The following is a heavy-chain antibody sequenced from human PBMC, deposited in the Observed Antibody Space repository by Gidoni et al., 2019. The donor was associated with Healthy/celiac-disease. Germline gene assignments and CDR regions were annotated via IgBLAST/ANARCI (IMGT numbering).Heavy chain of an antibody. CDR3: AKASNLRYFDWLPLVRYFDL. V-gene: IGHV3-21*01. D-gene: IGHD3-9*01. CDR2: ISSISSYI. Sequence: EVQLVESGGGLVKPGGSLRLSCAASGFTLSSYSMNWVRQAPGKGLEWVSSISSISSYIYYADSVKGRFTISRDNAKNSLYLQMNSLRAEDTAVYYCAKASNLRYFDWLPLVRYFDLWGRGTLVTVSS. CDR1: GFTLSSYS. J-gene: IGHJ2*01.